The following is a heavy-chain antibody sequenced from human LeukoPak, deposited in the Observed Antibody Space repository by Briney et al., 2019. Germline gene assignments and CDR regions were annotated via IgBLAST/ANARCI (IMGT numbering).Heavy chain of an antibody. V-gene: IGHV1-69*05. CDR3: AREEIAAGWFDP. J-gene: IGHJ5*02. CDR2: IIPIFGTA. CDR1: GGTFSSYA. Sequence: ASVKVSCKASGGTFSSYAISWVRQAPGQGLEWMGGIIPIFGTANYAQKFQGRVTITTDESTSTAYMELSSLRSEDTAVYYCAREEIAAGWFDPWGQGTLVTVSS. D-gene: IGHD6-13*01.